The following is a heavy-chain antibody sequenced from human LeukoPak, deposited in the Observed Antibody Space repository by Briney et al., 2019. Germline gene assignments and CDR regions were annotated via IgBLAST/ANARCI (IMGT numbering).Heavy chain of an antibody. D-gene: IGHD5-18*01. V-gene: IGHV4-39*01. Sequence: PSETLSLTCTVSGGSISSSSYYWGWIRQPPGKGLEWIGSIYYSGSTYYNPSLKSLVTISVDTSKNQFSLKLSSVTAVDTAVYYCASQRGYSYGEYFQHWGQGTLVTVSS. CDR1: GGSISSSSYY. CDR3: ASQRGYSYGEYFQH. J-gene: IGHJ1*01. CDR2: IYYSGST.